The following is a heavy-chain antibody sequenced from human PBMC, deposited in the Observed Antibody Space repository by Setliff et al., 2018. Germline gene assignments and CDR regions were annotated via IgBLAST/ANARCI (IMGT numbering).Heavy chain of an antibody. J-gene: IGHJ4*02. CDR1: GYTFTSYG. CDR2: TIPVFGTK. V-gene: IGHV1-69*05. Sequence: SVKVSCKSSGYTFTSYGISWMRQAPGQGLEWMGGTIPVFGTKDYAQKFQDRVTITTDESTSTDYKELNSLTSEDTAVYYCATSWGATPFDYWGQGTLVTVSS. D-gene: IGHD1-26*01. CDR3: ATSWGATPFDY.